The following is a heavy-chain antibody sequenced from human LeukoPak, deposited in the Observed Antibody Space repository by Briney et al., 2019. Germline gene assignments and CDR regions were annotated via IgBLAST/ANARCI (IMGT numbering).Heavy chain of an antibody. CDR3: AREIPVLAVAAHTWLFDY. V-gene: IGHV4-39*07. D-gene: IGHD6-19*01. Sequence: SETLSLTCTVSGGSISSSSYYWGWIRQPPGKGLEWIGSNSGSTYYNPSLKSRVTISVDTSKNQFSLKLSSVTAADTAVYYCAREIPVLAVAAHTWLFDYWGQGTLVTVSS. CDR1: GGSISSSSYY. CDR2: NSGST. J-gene: IGHJ4*02.